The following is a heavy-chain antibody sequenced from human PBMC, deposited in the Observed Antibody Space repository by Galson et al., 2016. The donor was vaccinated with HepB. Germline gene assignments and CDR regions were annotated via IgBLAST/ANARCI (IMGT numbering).Heavy chain of an antibody. CDR3: TRGYMQTGMNV. V-gene: IGHV6-1*01. CDR1: GDSVTSDITT. D-gene: IGHD5-18*01. Sequence: CAISGDSVTSDITTWNWIRQSPSRGLEWLGRTYHRSKWFTDYAVSVEGRITINSDISRNQFSLQLDSVAPDDTAAYFCTRGYMQTGMNVWGQGTTVTVSS. J-gene: IGHJ6*02. CDR2: TYHRSKWFT.